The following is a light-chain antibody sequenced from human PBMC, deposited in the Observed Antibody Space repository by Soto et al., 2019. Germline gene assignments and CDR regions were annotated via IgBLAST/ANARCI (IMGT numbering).Light chain of an antibody. V-gene: IGKV1-6*01. CDR1: QGISNE. Sequence: IQMSQSPATLSASVGDRVTITSRASQGISNELAWYQQKPGQAPHLLIYAAFNLESGVPSRFSGGGSGTEFTLTISGLQPDDFANYYCQQYYNFSWTFGQGTKVDIK. CDR3: QQYYNFSWT. J-gene: IGKJ1*01. CDR2: AAF.